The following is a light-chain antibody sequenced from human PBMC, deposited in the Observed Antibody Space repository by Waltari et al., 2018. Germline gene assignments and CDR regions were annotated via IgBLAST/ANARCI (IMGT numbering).Light chain of an antibody. CDR1: QSIRSW. Sequence: DLQMTQSPSTLSASVGDRVTITCRASQSIRSWLAWYQYKPGRAPNLLIYKASTLGSGVPSRFSGRGSGTEFTLTISSLQPDDFATYYCQQYSTFSWTFGQGTKVDIK. CDR2: KAS. CDR3: QQYSTFSWT. V-gene: IGKV1-5*03. J-gene: IGKJ1*01.